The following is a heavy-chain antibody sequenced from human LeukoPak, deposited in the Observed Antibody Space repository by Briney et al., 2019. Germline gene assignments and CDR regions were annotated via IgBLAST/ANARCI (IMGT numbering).Heavy chain of an antibody. D-gene: IGHD3-10*01. CDR3: ARGRYRYYYDSGTARNEMDV. CDR1: GGSFSGYY. CDR2: INHSGST. V-gene: IGHV4-34*01. Sequence: KSSETLSLTCAVYGGSFSGYYWSWIRQPPGKGLEWIGEINHSGSTNYNPSLKSRVTISVDTSKNQFSLKLSSVTAADTAVYYCARGRYRYYYDSGTARNEMDVWGKGTTVTVSS. J-gene: IGHJ6*04.